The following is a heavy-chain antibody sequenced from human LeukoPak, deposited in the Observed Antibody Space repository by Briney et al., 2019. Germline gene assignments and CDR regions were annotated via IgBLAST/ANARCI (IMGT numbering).Heavy chain of an antibody. CDR1: GFTFSSYA. D-gene: IGHD3/OR15-3a*01. V-gene: IGHV3-23*01. CDR2: ISGSGGST. Sequence: GSLRLSCAASGFTFSSYAMSWVRQAPGKGLEWVSAISGSGGSTYYADSVKGRFTISRDNPKNTLFLQMNSLRAEDTAVYFCAKRGVVIRVVLVGFHKEAYYFESWGQGALVTVSS. CDR3: AKRGVVIRVVLVGFHKEAYYFES. J-gene: IGHJ4*02.